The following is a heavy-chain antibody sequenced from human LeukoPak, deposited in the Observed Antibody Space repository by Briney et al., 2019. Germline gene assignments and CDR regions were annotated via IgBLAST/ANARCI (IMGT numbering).Heavy chain of an antibody. J-gene: IGHJ6*03. CDR2: INPNSGGT. V-gene: IGHV1-2*02. CDR3: ARDLLVPAAPIGVDMDV. D-gene: IGHD2-2*01. Sequence: GASVKVSCKASGYTFTGYYMHWVRQAPGQGLEWMGWINPNSGGTNYAQKFQGRVTMTRDTSISTAYMELSRLRSDDTAVYYCARDLLVPAAPIGVDMDVWGKGTTVTISS. CDR1: GYTFTGYY.